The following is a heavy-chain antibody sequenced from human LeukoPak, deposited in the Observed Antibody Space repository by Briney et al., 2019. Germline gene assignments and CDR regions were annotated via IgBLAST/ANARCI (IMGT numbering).Heavy chain of an antibody. CDR2: ISGSGST. J-gene: IGHJ4*02. CDR3: VKGGQDCSPTTCYYD. CDR1: GYIFNNYA. Sequence: PGGSLRLSCVASGYIFNNYAVSWVRQAPGKGLEWVSAISGSGSTYYADSVKGRFTISRDNSKNTGYLQMNSLRAEDTAVYYCVKGGQDCSPTTCYYDWGQGTLVFVSS. D-gene: IGHD2-2*01. V-gene: IGHV3-23*01.